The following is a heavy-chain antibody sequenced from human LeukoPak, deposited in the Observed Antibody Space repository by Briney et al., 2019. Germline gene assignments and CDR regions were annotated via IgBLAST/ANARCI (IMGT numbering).Heavy chain of an antibody. CDR2: ISYDGSNK. CDR1: GFTFSSYA. CDR3: ARVGDYGDYADAFDI. V-gene: IGHV3-30-3*01. J-gene: IGHJ3*02. Sequence: GGSLRLSCAASGFTFSSYAMHWVRQAPGKGLEWVAVISYDGSNKYYADSVKGRFTISRDNSKNTLYLQMDSLRAEDTAVYYCARVGDYGDYADAFDIWGQGTMVTVSS. D-gene: IGHD4-17*01.